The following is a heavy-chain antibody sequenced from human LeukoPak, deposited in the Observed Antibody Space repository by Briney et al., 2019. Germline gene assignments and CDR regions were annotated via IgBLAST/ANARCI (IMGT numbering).Heavy chain of an antibody. CDR2: ISPYNGDT. D-gene: IGHD2-2*01. Sequence: ASVKVSCKASGGTFSSYAISWVRQAPGQGLEWMGWISPYNGDTNYAQKVQGRVTMTTDTSTSTAYMELRSLRSDDTAMYYCARDDCTSTSCYLGAISPWGQGTLVTVSS. V-gene: IGHV1-18*01. CDR1: GGTFSSYA. J-gene: IGHJ5*02. CDR3: ARDDCTSTSCYLGAISP.